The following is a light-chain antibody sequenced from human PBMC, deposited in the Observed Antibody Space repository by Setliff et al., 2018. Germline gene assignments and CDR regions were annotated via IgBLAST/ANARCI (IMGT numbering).Light chain of an antibody. CDR2: EVS. CDR3: SSYAGSNNFPYG. CDR1: SSDVGGYNY. J-gene: IGLJ1*01. Sequence: ALTQPPSASGSPGQSVTISCTGTSSDVGGYNYVSWYQQHPGKAPKLVIYEVSKRPSGVPDRFSGSKSGNTASLTVSGLQAEDEADYYCSSYAGSNNFPYGFGTGTK. V-gene: IGLV2-8*01.